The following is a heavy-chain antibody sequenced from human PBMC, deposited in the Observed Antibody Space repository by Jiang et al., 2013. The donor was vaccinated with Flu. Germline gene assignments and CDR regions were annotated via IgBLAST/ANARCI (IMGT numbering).Heavy chain of an antibody. CDR1: GGTFSSYA. CDR2: IIPNSGGT. V-gene: IGHV1-2*02. J-gene: IGHJ6*01. Sequence: SGAEVKKPGSSVKVSCKASGGTFSSYAISWVRQAPGQGLEWMGGIIPNSGGTNYAQKFQGRVTMTRDTSISTAYMELSRLRSDDTAVYYCAPSSSPYYYGMDV. D-gene: IGHD6-6*01. CDR3: APSSSPYYYGMDV.